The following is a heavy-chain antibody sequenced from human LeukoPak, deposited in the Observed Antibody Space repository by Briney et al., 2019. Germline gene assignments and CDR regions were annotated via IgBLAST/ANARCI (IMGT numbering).Heavy chain of an antibody. CDR2: VYYSGST. V-gene: IGHV4-59*08. CDR1: GGSISNYY. CDR3: ARGYYDSSGYFDY. Sequence: SETLSLTCTVSGGSISNYYWSWIRQPPGKGLEWIGYVYYSGSTNYNPSLKSRVTISVDTSKNQFSLKLRSVTAADTAIYYCARGYYDSSGYFDYWGQGTLVTVSS. J-gene: IGHJ4*02. D-gene: IGHD3-22*01.